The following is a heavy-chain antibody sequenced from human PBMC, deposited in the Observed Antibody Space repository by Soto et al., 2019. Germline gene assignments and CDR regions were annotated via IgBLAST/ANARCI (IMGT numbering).Heavy chain of an antibody. D-gene: IGHD6-19*01. CDR3: ARGNQWLRAFDI. Sequence: GGSLRLSXAASGFTFSSYAMHWVRQAPGKGLEWVAVISYDGSNKYYADSVKGRFTISRDNSKNTLYLQMNSLRAEDTAVYYCARGNQWLRAFDIWGQGTMVTVSS. J-gene: IGHJ3*02. CDR1: GFTFSSYA. CDR2: ISYDGSNK. V-gene: IGHV3-30-3*01.